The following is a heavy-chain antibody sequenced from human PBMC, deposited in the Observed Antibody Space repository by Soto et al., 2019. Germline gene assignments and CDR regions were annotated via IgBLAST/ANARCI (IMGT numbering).Heavy chain of an antibody. Sequence: GGSLRLSCAASGFTFSSYAMSWVRQAPGKGLEWVSAISGSGGSTYYADSVKGRFTISRDNSKNTLYLQMNSLRAEDTAVYYCAKDSRVLRFLEWLPPSLDVWGKGTTVTVSS. D-gene: IGHD3-3*01. J-gene: IGHJ6*04. CDR2: ISGSGGST. CDR1: GFTFSSYA. CDR3: AKDSRVLRFLEWLPPSLDV. V-gene: IGHV3-23*01.